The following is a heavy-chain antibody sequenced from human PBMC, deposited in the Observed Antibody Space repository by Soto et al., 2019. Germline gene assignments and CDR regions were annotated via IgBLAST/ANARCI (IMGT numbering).Heavy chain of an antibody. CDR3: ARRWGRTFDY. Sequence: SETLSLTCAVSGGSIISGGYSWIWIRQPPGKGLEWIGYIYYSGSTNYNPSLKSRVTISVDTSKNQFSLKLSSVTAADTAVYYCARRWGRTFDYWGQGTLVTVS. CDR2: IYYSGST. J-gene: IGHJ4*02. V-gene: IGHV4-61*08. D-gene: IGHD7-27*01. CDR1: GGSIISGGYS.